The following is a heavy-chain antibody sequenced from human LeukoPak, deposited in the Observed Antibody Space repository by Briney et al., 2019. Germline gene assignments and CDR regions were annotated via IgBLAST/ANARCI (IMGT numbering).Heavy chain of an antibody. V-gene: IGHV5-51*01. CDR1: GYSFPNYW. J-gene: IGHJ4*02. D-gene: IGHD3-3*01. CDR2: IYPAEDDT. Sequence: GESLKISCQGSGYSFPNYWIGWVRQMPGKGLEWMGIIYPAEDDTRYSPSFQGQVTISADKSISTAYLQWSSLKASDTAMYYCARLVYYNFWSGYAPFDYWGQGTLVTVSS. CDR3: ARLVYYNFWSGYAPFDY.